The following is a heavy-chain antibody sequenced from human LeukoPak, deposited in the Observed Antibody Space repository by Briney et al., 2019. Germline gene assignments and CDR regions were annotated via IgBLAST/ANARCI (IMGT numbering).Heavy chain of an antibody. CDR1: GGSFSGYY. V-gene: IGHV4-34*01. CDR3: AREVGITGTTSLAIDY. D-gene: IGHD1-20*01. J-gene: IGHJ4*02. CDR2: INHSGST. Sequence: SDSLSLTCAVHGGSFSGYYWSWIRQPPGKGLEWIGEINHSGSTNYNPSLKSRVTISVDTSKNQFSLKLSSVTAADTAVYYCAREVGITGTTSLAIDYWGQGTLVTVSS.